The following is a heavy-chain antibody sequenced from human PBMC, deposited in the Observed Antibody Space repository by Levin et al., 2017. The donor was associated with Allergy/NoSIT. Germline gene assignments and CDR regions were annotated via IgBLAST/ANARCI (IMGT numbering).Heavy chain of an antibody. V-gene: IGHV3-7*01. CDR2: IKEDGSEQ. CDR3: ARVPRVSRSLTPDH. D-gene: IGHD3-16*01. Sequence: GGSLRLSCAASGFTLSNYWMSWVRQASGKGLEWVANIKEDGSEQYYVDSVTGRFTISRDNAKNSLSLVMNSLRVEDTAVYYCARVPRVSRSLTPDHWGQGTLVTVSS. J-gene: IGHJ4*02. CDR1: GFTLSNYW.